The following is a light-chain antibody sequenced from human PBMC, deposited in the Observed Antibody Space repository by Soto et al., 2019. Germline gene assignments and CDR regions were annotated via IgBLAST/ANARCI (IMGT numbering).Light chain of an antibody. Sequence: DIQMTQSPFFVSASVGDRVTITCRASQGISSWLAWYQHKPGRAPKLLIHAASSLESGVPSRFSGSGSGTDFTLTISRPQPEDFSTYYCQQTTSFPLTFGGGTKVEIK. CDR1: QGISSW. V-gene: IGKV1-12*01. CDR2: AAS. J-gene: IGKJ4*01. CDR3: QQTTSFPLT.